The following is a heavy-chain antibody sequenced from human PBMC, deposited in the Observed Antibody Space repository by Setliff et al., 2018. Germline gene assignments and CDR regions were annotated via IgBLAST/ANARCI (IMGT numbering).Heavy chain of an antibody. D-gene: IGHD6-6*01. V-gene: IGHV4-38-2*01. Sequence: SETLSLTCVVSNFSLSSGYFWAWVRQPPGRGLEFMGYVFPSGATKYDPSLKSRVTISVDTSKDQFSLKLISMTAADTAVYYCARGRNVAARLLDSWGQGTLVTVSS. CDR1: NFSLSSGYF. CDR3: ARGRNVAARLLDS. J-gene: IGHJ4*02. CDR2: VFPSGAT.